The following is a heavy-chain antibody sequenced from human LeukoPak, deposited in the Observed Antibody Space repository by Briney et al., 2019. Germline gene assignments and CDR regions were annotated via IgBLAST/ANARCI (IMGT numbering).Heavy chain of an antibody. J-gene: IGHJ3*02. CDR3: ARDCGNCGGAPDDTFDI. Sequence: APVKVSCKASGYTFSTYGIGWVRQAPGQGLEWMGWISAYTGNTNYAQNVQGRVTMTTDTSTSTAYLELRSLRSDDTAVYYCARDCGNCGGAPDDTFDIWGQGTMVTVSS. V-gene: IGHV1-18*01. CDR2: ISAYTGNT. CDR1: GYTFSTYG. D-gene: IGHD2-21*01.